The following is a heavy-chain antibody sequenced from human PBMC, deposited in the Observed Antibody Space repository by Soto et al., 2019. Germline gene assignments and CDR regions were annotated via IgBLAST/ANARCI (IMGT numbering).Heavy chain of an antibody. V-gene: IGHV1-3*01. CDR2: INAGNGNT. D-gene: IGHD3-10*01. Sequence: APGQRLEWMGWINAGNGNTKYSQKFQGRVTITRDTSASTAYMELSSLRSEDTAVYYCARGDLTYWYFDLWGRGTLVTVSS. CDR3: ARGDLTYWYFDL. J-gene: IGHJ2*01.